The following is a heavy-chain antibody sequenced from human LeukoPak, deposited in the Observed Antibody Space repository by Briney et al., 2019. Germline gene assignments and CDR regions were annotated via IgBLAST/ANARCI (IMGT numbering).Heavy chain of an antibody. CDR3: ARAVVVVAATFWFDP. CDR1: GGSVSSGSYY. J-gene: IGHJ5*02. D-gene: IGHD2-15*01. CDR2: IYYSGST. Sequence: SETLSLTCTVSGGSVSSGSYYWSWIRQSPGKGLEWIGYIYYSGSTNYNPSLKSRVTISVDTSKNQFSLKLSSVTAADTAVYYCARAVVVVAATFWFDPWGQGTLVTVSS. V-gene: IGHV4-61*01.